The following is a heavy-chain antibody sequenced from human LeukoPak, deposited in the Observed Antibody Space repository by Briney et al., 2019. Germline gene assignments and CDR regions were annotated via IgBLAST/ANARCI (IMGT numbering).Heavy chain of an antibody. CDR1: GYTFTAYY. J-gene: IGHJ5*02. CDR2: INPNTGVT. Sequence: ASLKVSCKASGYTFTAYYIHWVRQAPGQGLEWMGLINPNTGVTKFAQRFRGRVTMSRDTSISTAYMELNRLTSDDTAVHYCARGDYGRADPWGQGSLVTVSS. V-gene: IGHV1-2*02. D-gene: IGHD4-17*01. CDR3: ARGDYGRADP.